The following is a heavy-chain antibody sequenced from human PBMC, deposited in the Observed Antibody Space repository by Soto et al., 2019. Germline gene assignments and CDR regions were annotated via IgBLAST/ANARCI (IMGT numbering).Heavy chain of an antibody. V-gene: IGHV3-30-3*01. J-gene: IGHJ3*02. D-gene: IGHD3-10*01. CDR3: ARSGEGASDI. Sequence: QVQLVESGGGVVQPGRSLRLSCAASGFTFSSYAMHWVRQAPGKGLEWVAVISYDGSNKYYADSVKGRFTISRDNSKNTLYVQMNSLRAEDTAVYYCARSGEGASDIWGQGTMVTVSS. CDR2: ISYDGSNK. CDR1: GFTFSSYA.